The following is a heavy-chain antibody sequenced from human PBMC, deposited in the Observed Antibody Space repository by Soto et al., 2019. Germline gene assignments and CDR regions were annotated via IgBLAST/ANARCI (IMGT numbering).Heavy chain of an antibody. D-gene: IGHD6-13*01. CDR1: GFTFSSYG. CDR2: IWYDGSNK. Sequence: PGGSLRLSCAASGFTFSSYGMHWVRQAPGKGLEWVAVIWYDGSNKYYADSVKGRFTISRDNSKNTLYLQMNSLRAEDTAVYYCARIAAAGTNYYYYGMDVWGQGTAVTVSS. J-gene: IGHJ6*02. CDR3: ARIAAAGTNYYYYGMDV. V-gene: IGHV3-33*01.